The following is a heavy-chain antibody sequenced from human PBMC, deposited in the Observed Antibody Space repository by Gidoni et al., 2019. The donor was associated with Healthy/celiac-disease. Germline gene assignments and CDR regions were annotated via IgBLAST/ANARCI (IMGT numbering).Heavy chain of an antibody. V-gene: IGHV3-48*03. J-gene: IGHJ6*02. CDR1: GFPFSSYE. CDR2: ISSSGSTI. Sequence: EVQLVESGGGWVQPGGSLRLSCAASGFPFSSYEMNWVRQAPGKGLEWVSYISSSGSTIYYADSVKGRFTISRDNAKNSLYLQMNSLRAEDTAVYYCATMFTMVRAYGMDVWGQGTTVTVSS. D-gene: IGHD3-10*01. CDR3: ATMFTMVRAYGMDV.